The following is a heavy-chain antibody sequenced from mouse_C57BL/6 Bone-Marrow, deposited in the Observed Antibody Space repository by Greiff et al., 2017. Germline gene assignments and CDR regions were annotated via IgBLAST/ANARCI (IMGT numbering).Heavy chain of an antibody. D-gene: IGHD2-3*01. CDR1: GYTFTSYW. V-gene: IGHV1-64*01. CDR2: IHPNSGST. J-gene: IGHJ1*03. Sequence: QVQLQQPGAELVKPGASVKLSCKASGYTFTSYWMPWVKQRPGQGLEWIGMIHPNSGSTNYNEKFKSKATLTVDKSSSTAYMQLSSLTSEDSAVYYCARDGYSWYFDVWGTGTTVTVSS. CDR3: ARDGYSWYFDV.